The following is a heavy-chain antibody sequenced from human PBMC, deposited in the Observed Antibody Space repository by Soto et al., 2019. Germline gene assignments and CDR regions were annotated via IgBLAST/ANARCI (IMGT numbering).Heavy chain of an antibody. CDR1: GDSISSSDHY. CDR2: IYYSGST. V-gene: IGHV4-31*03. Sequence: PSETLSLTCTVSGDSISSSDHYWSWVRQHPGKGLEWIGYIYYSGSTYYSPSLNSRVTISIDTSKKQFSLKLDSVTAADTAVYYCARIQILEWLYFDYWGQGTLVTVSS. J-gene: IGHJ4*02. D-gene: IGHD3-3*01. CDR3: ARIQILEWLYFDY.